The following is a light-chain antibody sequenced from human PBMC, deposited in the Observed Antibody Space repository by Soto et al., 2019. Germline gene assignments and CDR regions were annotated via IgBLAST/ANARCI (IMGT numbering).Light chain of an antibody. CDR3: QQYNNWPPVT. CDR1: QSVSNN. Sequence: VLTQSPGTLSLSPGDSATLSCRASQSVSNNLAWYQQKPGQAPRLIIYGAYTRATGIPARFSGSGSGTEFTLTISSLQSEDFAVYYCQQYNNWPPVTCGPGTKVDIK. CDR2: GAY. V-gene: IGKV3-15*01. J-gene: IGKJ3*01.